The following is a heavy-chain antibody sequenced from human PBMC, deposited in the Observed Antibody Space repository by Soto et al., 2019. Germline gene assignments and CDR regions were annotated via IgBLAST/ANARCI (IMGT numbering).Heavy chain of an antibody. CDR3: ARDGRFYYDSSGYYRWFDP. CDR2: ISSSGSTT. D-gene: IGHD3-22*01. J-gene: IGHJ5*02. Sequence: PGGSLRLSCAASGFTFSDYYMSWIRQAPGKGLEWVSYISSSGSTTYYADSVKGRFTISRDNAKNSLYLQMNSLRAEDTAVYYCARDGRFYYDSSGYYRWFDPWGQGTLVTVSS. CDR1: GFTFSDYY. V-gene: IGHV3-11*01.